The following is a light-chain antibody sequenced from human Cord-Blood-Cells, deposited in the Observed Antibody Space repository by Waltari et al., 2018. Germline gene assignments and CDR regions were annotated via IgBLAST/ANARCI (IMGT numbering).Light chain of an antibody. CDR2: EGS. CDR3: CSYAGSSTWV. J-gene: IGLJ3*02. Sequence: QSALTQPAPVSGSPGQSITLYCTATSSDVGRYNLVSCYQQHPGKAPKLMIYEGSKRPSGVSNRFSGSKSGNTASLTISGLQAEDEADYYCCSYAGSSTWVFGGGTKLTVL. CDR1: SSDVGRYNL. V-gene: IGLV2-23*01.